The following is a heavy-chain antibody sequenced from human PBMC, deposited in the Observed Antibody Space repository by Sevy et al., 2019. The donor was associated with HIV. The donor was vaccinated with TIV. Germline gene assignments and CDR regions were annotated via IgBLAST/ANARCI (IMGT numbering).Heavy chain of an antibody. CDR1: GDSVSSNSAA. Sequence: SQTLSLTCAISGDSVSSNSAAWNWIRQSPSRGLEWLGRTYYRSKWYNDYAVSVKSRITINPDTSKNQFSLQLNSVNPEDTAVYYCARDRAGLVAVAGTGNYYYYGMDVWGQGTTVTVSS. CDR3: ARDRAGLVAVAGTGNYYYYGMDV. CDR2: TYYRSKWYN. J-gene: IGHJ6*02. V-gene: IGHV6-1*01. D-gene: IGHD6-19*01.